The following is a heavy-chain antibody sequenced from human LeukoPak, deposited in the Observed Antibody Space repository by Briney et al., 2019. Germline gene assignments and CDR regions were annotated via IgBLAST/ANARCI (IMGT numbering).Heavy chain of an antibody. D-gene: IGHD2-15*01. CDR2: IKQDGSEK. CDR1: GFTFSGYW. V-gene: IGHV3-7*03. Sequence: GGSLRLSCAASGFTFSGYWMTWVRQAPGKGLEWVANIKQDGSEKYYVDSVKGRFTISRDNAKNSLYLQMNSLRAEDTAVYYCAKDIQLSYWGQGALVTVSS. J-gene: IGHJ4*02. CDR3: AKDIQLSY.